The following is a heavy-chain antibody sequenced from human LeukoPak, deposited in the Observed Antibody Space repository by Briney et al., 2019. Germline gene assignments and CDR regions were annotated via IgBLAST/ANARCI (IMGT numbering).Heavy chain of an antibody. D-gene: IGHD3-3*01. CDR3: ARPVRPYDFWSGYYPYYYYYMDV. CDR2: ISSSSSTI. V-gene: IGHV3-48*01. CDR1: GFTFSSYS. J-gene: IGHJ6*03. Sequence: PGGSLRLSCAASGFTFSSYSMNRVRQAPGKGLEWVSYISSSSSTIYYADSVKGRFTIYRDNAKNSLYLQMNSLRAEDTAVYYCARPVRPYDFWSGYYPYYYYYMDVWGKGTTVTVSS.